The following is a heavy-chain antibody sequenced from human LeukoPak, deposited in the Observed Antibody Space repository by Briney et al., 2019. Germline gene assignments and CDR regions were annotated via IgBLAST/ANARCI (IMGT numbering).Heavy chain of an antibody. D-gene: IGHD5-18*01. V-gene: IGHV4-4*07. CDR2: MYTSGST. Sequence: SETLSRTCTVSGASISSYYWSWLRQPAGKGLEWIGRMYTSGSTKYKPSLKSRVTISVDNSKNQFSLKLTSVTAADTAVYYCARAPDIYSYGGFVYWSQGTLVIVSS. CDR3: ARAPDIYSYGGFVY. CDR1: GASISSYY. J-gene: IGHJ4*02.